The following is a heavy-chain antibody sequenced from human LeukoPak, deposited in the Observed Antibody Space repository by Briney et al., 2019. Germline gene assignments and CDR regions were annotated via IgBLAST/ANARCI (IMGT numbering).Heavy chain of an antibody. D-gene: IGHD3-9*01. CDR2: IVVGSGNT. CDR1: SSA. Sequence: SSAMQWVRXARGQRLEWIGWIVVGSGNTNYAQKFQERVTITRDMSTSTAYMELSSLRSEDTAVYYCAADPDYDILTGYKNWGQGTLVTVSS. V-gene: IGHV1-58*02. CDR3: AADPDYDILTGYKN. J-gene: IGHJ4*02.